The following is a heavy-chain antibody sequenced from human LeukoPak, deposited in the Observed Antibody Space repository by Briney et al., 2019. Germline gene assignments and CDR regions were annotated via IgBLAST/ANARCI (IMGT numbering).Heavy chain of an antibody. CDR1: GFTFDDYA. Sequence: SLRLSCAASGFTFDDYAMHWVRQVPGKGLEWVSGIRWNSGSVGYADSVKGRFTISRDNAKNSLYLQMNSLRAEDTALYYCAKDSYGSGSDALDIWGQGTMVTVSS. D-gene: IGHD3-10*01. CDR2: IRWNSGSV. J-gene: IGHJ3*02. CDR3: AKDSYGSGSDALDI. V-gene: IGHV3-9*01.